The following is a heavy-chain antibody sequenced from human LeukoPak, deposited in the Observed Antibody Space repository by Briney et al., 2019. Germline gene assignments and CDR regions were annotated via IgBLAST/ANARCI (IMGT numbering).Heavy chain of an antibody. Sequence: PGGSLRLSCAASGFTFSSYAMHWVRQAPGKGLEWVAVISYDRSNKYYADSVKGRFTISRDNSKNTLYLQMNSLRAEDTAVYYCARGRWLSIGGNWGQGTLVTVSS. V-gene: IGHV3-30-3*01. CDR1: GFTFSSYA. D-gene: IGHD5-24*01. CDR3: ARGRWLSIGGN. CDR2: ISYDRSNK. J-gene: IGHJ4*02.